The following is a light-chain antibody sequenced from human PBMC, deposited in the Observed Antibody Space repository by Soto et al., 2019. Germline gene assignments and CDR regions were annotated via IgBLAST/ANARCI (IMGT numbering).Light chain of an antibody. Sequence: EVVMTQSPATLSVSPGERATLSCRASQSVSRNLAWYQQRPGRAPRLLIYDASTRATNIPTRFSGSGSGTEFPLTISSLQSEDFAVYSCKQYNHWPLYTFGQGTKLEIK. J-gene: IGKJ2*01. CDR2: DAS. CDR3: KQYNHWPLYT. CDR1: QSVSRN. V-gene: IGKV3-15*01.